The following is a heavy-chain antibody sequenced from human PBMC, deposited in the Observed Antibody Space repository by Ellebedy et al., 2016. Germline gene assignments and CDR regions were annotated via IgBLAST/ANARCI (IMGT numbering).Heavy chain of an antibody. V-gene: IGHV3-7*03. CDR1: GFTFSSYW. CDR2: IKQDGSEK. Sequence: GGSLRLXXAASGFTFSSYWMSWVRQAPGKGLEWVANIKQDGSEKYYVDSVKGRFTISRDNSKNTLYLQMNSLRAEDTAVYYCASTYGDYYYGMDVWGQGTTVTVSS. CDR3: ASTYGDYYYGMDV. D-gene: IGHD4-17*01. J-gene: IGHJ6*02.